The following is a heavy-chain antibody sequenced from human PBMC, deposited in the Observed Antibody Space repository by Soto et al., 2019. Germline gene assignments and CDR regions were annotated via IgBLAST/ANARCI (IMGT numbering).Heavy chain of an antibody. Sequence: ASVKVSCKVPGYTLTELSMHWVRQAPGKGLEWMGGFDPEDGETIYAQKFQGRVTMTEDTSTDTAYMELSSLRSEDTAVYYCGTPPSRSHDWLLFDYWGQGTLVTVSS. CDR2: FDPEDGET. CDR3: GTPPSRSHDWLLFDY. D-gene: IGHD3-9*01. J-gene: IGHJ4*02. CDR1: GYTLTELS. V-gene: IGHV1-24*01.